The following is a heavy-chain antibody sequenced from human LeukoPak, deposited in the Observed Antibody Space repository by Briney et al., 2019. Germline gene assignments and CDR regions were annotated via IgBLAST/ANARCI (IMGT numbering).Heavy chain of an antibody. J-gene: IGHJ4*02. Sequence: GGSLRLSCVVSGLRFGNYGVHWVRQAPGKGLEWVAVIYYDGSNQYYADSVKGRFTVSRDNAKNTLYLQMDSLRAEDTAVYYCATDRNSGKYYDYWGQGTLVTVSS. CDR1: GLRFGNYG. CDR3: ATDRNSGKYYDY. V-gene: IGHV3-33*01. D-gene: IGHD1-26*01. CDR2: IYYDGSNQ.